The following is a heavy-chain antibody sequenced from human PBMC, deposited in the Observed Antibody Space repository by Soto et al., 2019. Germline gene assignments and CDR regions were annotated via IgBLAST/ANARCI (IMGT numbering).Heavy chain of an antibody. V-gene: IGHV3-23*01. CDR1: GFTFSSYA. J-gene: IGHJ4*02. D-gene: IGHD5-12*01. CDR2: ISGIGGST. CDR3: ARGVPITPGTFDY. Sequence: LRLSCAASGFTFSSYAMSWVRHAAGKGLEWFSAISGIGGSTFYADSVKGRFTISRDNSKNTLYLQMNSLRAEDTAVYYCARGVPITPGTFDYRGLGTLVTVSS.